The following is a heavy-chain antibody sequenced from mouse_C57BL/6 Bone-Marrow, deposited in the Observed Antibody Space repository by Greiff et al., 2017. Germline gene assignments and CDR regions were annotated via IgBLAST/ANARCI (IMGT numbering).Heavy chain of an antibody. CDR2: IYPGSGST. Sequence: QVQLQQPGAELVKPGASVKMSCKASGYTFTSYWITWVKQRPGQGLEWIGDIYPGSGSTNYNEKFKSKATLTVDTSSSTTYMQLSSLTSEDSAVFYCARCYYYYAIDYWGQGTSVTVSS. J-gene: IGHJ4*01. CDR3: ARCYYYYAIDY. D-gene: IGHD1-1*01. CDR1: GYTFTSYW. V-gene: IGHV1-55*01.